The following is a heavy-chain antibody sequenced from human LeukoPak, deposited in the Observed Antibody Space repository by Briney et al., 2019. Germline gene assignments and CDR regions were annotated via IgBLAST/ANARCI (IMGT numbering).Heavy chain of an antibody. Sequence: PSETLSLTCTVSGGSISSYYWSWIRQPPGKGLEWIGYIYYSGSTNYNPSLKSRVTISVDTSKNQFSLKLSSVTAADTAVYYCARRYYYDSSGYLNWYFDLWGRGTLVTVSS. CDR3: ARRYYYDSSGYLNWYFDL. CDR2: IYYSGST. V-gene: IGHV4-59*08. J-gene: IGHJ2*01. CDR1: GGSISSYY. D-gene: IGHD3-22*01.